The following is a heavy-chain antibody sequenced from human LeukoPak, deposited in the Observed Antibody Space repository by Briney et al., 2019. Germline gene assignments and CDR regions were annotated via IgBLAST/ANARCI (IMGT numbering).Heavy chain of an antibody. D-gene: IGHD3-3*01. CDR1: GYTFTGYN. V-gene: IGHV1-2*02. Sequence: ASVKVSCKASGYTFTGYNMHWVRQPPGQGLEWMGWINPNTGGTNYAQKFQGRVTMTRDTSSSTAYMELRRLRSDDTAVNYCARGGDSMYYDFWTGNYYGMDVWGQGTTVTVSS. CDR3: ARGGDSMYYDFWTGNYYGMDV. CDR2: INPNTGGT. J-gene: IGHJ6*02.